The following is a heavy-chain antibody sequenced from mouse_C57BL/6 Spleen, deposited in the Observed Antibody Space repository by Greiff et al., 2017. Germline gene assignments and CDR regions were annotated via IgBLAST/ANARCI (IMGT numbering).Heavy chain of an antibody. CDR1: GYTFTSYW. CDR3: AKSSGVDYDWYFDV. D-gene: IGHD2-4*01. J-gene: IGHJ1*03. CDR2: INPSNGGT. V-gene: IGHV1-53*01. Sequence: VQLQQPGTDLVKPGASVQLSCKASGYTFTSYWMHWVKQRPGQGLEWIGNINPSNGGTNYNEKFKSKATLTVDKSSSTAYMQLSSLTSEDSAVYYCAKSSGVDYDWYFDVWGTGTTVTVSS.